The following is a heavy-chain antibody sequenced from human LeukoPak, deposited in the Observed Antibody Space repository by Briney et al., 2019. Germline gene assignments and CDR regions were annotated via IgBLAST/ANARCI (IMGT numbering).Heavy chain of an antibody. V-gene: IGHV3-23*01. J-gene: IGHJ6*03. Sequence: GGSLRLSYAASGFTFRSYFMSWVRQAPGKGLGWVSVISVSGDTSYHADSVKGRFTIYRDNSKNTLHLQMNSLRTEDTAVYYCAKASFGMAYYYYMDVWGKGTTVTVSS. CDR3: AKASFGMAYYYYMDV. D-gene: IGHD3-3*01. CDR2: ISVSGDTS. CDR1: GFTFRSYF.